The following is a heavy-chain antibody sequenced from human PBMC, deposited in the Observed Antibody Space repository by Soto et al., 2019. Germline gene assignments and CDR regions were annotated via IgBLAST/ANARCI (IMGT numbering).Heavy chain of an antibody. CDR2: MYHSGSP. Sequence: TLSLTCAVSGGLISGGGYFGTWIRQPPGKGLEWSGYMYHSGSPLYNPSPKSRATISIDLSKNQFSLNLASVTAADTAVYYCEREGPKGYFEIESWGQGTLVTV. D-gene: IGHD1-26*01. J-gene: IGHJ1*01. CDR3: EREGPKGYFEIES. CDR1: GGLISGGGYF. V-gene: IGHV4-30-2*01.